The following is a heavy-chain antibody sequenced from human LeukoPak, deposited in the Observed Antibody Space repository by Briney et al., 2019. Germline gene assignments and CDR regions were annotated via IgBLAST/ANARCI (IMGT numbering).Heavy chain of an antibody. D-gene: IGHD2-2*01. CDR1: GYTFTGYY. Sequence: ASVKVSCKASGYTFTGYYMHWVRQAPGQGLEWMGWINPNSGGTNYAQKFQGWVTMTRDTSISTAYMELSRLRSDDTAVYYCARTYCSSTSCYGMDVWGQGTTVTVSS. J-gene: IGHJ6*02. CDR2: INPNSGGT. V-gene: IGHV1-2*04. CDR3: ARTYCSSTSCYGMDV.